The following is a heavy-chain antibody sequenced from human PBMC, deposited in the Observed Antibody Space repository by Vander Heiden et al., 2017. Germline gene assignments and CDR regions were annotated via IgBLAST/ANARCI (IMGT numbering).Heavy chain of an antibody. CDR3: ARDRANGVYYYYGMDV. J-gene: IGHJ6*02. CDR2: IYYSGST. Sequence: QVQLQESGPGLVKPSETLSLTCTVSGGSISSYYWSWIRQPPGKVLEWIWYIYYSGSTNYNPSLNSRVTISVDTSKNQFSLKLSSVTAADTAVYYCARDRANGVYYYYGMDVWGQGTTVTVSS. D-gene: IGHD2-8*01. CDR1: GGSISSYY. V-gene: IGHV4-59*01.